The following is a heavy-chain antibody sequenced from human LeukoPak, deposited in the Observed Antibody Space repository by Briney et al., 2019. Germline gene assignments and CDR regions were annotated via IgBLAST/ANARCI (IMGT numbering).Heavy chain of an antibody. CDR2: FDPEHDQT. Sequence: ASVKVSCKVSGYSFSEVFMHWVRQAPGKGLEWMGGFDPEHDQTIYAQKLQGRVTMSADTSTDTAYMELSSLRSEDTAVYYCTSMDGLAAFDYWGQGTLVTVSS. CDR1: GYSFSEVF. J-gene: IGHJ4*02. CDR3: TSMDGLAAFDY. V-gene: IGHV1-24*01. D-gene: IGHD3-10*01.